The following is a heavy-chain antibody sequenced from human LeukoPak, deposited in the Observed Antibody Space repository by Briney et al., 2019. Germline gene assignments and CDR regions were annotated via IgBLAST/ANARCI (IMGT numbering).Heavy chain of an antibody. CDR1: GGSISSSSYY. CDR3: ARAGINWFDP. Sequence: SETLSLTCTVSGGSISSSSYYWGWIRQPPGKGLEWIGSIYYSGSTNYNPSLKSRVTISVDTSKNQFSLKLSSVTAADTAVYYCARAGINWFDPWGQGTLVTVSS. V-gene: IGHV4-39*07. CDR2: IYYSGST. J-gene: IGHJ5*02.